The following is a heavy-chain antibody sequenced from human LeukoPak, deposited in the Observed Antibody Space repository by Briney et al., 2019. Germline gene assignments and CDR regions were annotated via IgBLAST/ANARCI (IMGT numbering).Heavy chain of an antibody. D-gene: IGHD3-22*01. J-gene: IGHJ4*02. CDR3: ARGLYYDSSGYFDY. CDR1: GGSISSSSYY. CDR2: IYYSGST. Sequence: KPSETLSLTCTVSGGSISSSSYYWGWIRQPPGKGLEWIGNIYYSGSTYYNPSLKSRVTISLDTSKNQFSLKLSSVTAADTAVYYCARGLYYDSSGYFDYWGQGTLVTVSS. V-gene: IGHV4-39*07.